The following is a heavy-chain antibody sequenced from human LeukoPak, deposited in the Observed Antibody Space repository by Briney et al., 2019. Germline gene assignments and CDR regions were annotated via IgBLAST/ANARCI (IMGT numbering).Heavy chain of an antibody. CDR1: GGSISSYY. J-gene: IGHJ3*02. CDR3: ARYGSNDAFDI. V-gene: IGHV4-59*01. Sequence: SETLSLTCTVSGGSISSYYWSWIRQPPGKGLEWIGYIYYSGSTNYNPSLKSRVTISVDTSKNQFSLKLSSVTAADTAVHYCARYGSNDAFDIWGQGTMVTVSS. CDR2: IYYSGST. D-gene: IGHD4-17*01.